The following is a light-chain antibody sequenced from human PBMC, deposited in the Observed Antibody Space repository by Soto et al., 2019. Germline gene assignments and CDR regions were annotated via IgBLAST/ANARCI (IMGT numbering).Light chain of an antibody. CDR3: SSYAGTVTLV. J-gene: IGLJ3*02. CDR1: SGDVAIYDL. CDR2: EVT. V-gene: IGLV2-23*02. Sequence: QSVLTQPASVSGSPGQSITISCTGTSGDVAIYDLVSWYQQYPGKAPQLIIYEVTKRPSGVSNRFSGSKSGNTASLTISGLKAEDEGDYYCSSYAGTVTLVFGGGTKLTVL.